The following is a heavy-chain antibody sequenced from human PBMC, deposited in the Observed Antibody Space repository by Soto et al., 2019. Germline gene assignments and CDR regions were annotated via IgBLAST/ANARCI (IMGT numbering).Heavy chain of an antibody. CDR1: GFTFSRYP. D-gene: IGHD1-1*01. CDR2: ITENSGLT. V-gene: IGHV3-23*01. J-gene: IGHJ4*02. Sequence: PGGSLRLSCAASGFTFSRYPMSWVRQAPGKGLEWVSTITENSGLTFYADSVKGRFAISRDNSKDTVFLHMNSLKVEDTGIYYYAKKGPDSTPGNYFDYWGQGALVTVSS. CDR3: AKKGPDSTPGNYFDY.